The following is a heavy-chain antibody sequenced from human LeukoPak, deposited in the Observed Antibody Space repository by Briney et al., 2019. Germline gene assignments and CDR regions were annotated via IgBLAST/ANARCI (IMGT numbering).Heavy chain of an antibody. CDR1: GGTFSSYA. CDR2: ISAYNGNT. V-gene: IGHV1-18*01. J-gene: IGHJ5*02. D-gene: IGHD2-2*01. CDR3: ARLGVPGANNWFDP. Sequence: ASVKVSCKASGGTFSSYAISWVRQAPGQGLEWMGWISAYNGNTNYAQKLQGRVTMTTDTSTSTAYMELRSLRSDDTAVYYCARLGVPGANNWFDPWGQGTLVTVSS.